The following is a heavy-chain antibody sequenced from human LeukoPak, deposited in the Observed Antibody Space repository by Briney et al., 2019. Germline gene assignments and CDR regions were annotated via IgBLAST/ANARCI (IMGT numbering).Heavy chain of an antibody. Sequence: SETLSLTCAVYGGSFSGYYWSWIRQPPGKGLEWIGEINHSGSTNYNPSLKSRVTISVDTSKNQFSLKLSSVTAADTAVYYCARGHSSSGHYYGPWFDPWGQGTLVTVSS. J-gene: IGHJ5*02. CDR3: ARGHSSSGHYYGPWFDP. CDR1: GGSFSGYY. CDR2: INHSGST. D-gene: IGHD3-22*01. V-gene: IGHV4-34*01.